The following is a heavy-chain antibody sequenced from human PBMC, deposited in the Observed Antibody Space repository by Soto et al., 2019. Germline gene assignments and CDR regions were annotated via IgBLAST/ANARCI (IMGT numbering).Heavy chain of an antibody. CDR3: ARGRNYYGSGSYSGYMDV. CDR2: INHSGST. Sequence: SETLSLTCAVYGGSFSGYYWSWIRQPPGKGLEWIGEINHSGSTNYNPSLKSRVTISVDTSKNQFSLKLSSVAAADTAVYYCARGRNYYGSGSYSGYMDVWGKGTTVTV. CDR1: GGSFSGYY. J-gene: IGHJ6*03. V-gene: IGHV4-34*01. D-gene: IGHD3-10*01.